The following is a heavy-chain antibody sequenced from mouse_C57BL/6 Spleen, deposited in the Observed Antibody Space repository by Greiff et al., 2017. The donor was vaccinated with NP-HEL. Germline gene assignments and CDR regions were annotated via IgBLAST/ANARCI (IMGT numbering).Heavy chain of an antibody. V-gene: IGHV2-6-1*01. J-gene: IGHJ4*01. CDR2: IWSDGST. CDR3: ARHQGKMLAMDY. Sequence: QVHVKQSGPGLVAPSQSLSITCTVSGFSLTSYGVHWVRQPPGKGLEWLVVIWSDGSTTYNSALKSRLSISKDNSKSQVFLKMNSLQTDDTAMYYCARHQGKMLAMDYWGQGTSVTVSS. CDR1: GFSLTSYG. D-gene: IGHD2-1*01.